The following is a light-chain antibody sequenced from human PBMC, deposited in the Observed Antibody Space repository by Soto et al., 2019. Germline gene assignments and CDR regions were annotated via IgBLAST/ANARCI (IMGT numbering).Light chain of an antibody. CDR1: QSLSSTY. CDR2: GAS. Sequence: EIVLTQSPGTLSLSPGERATLSCRASQSLSSTYLAWYQQKPGQAPRLPIYGASSRATGIPDRFSGSGSGTDFTLTISRLEPEDFAVYYCQQYDSTPPLTFGGGTKVEIK. J-gene: IGKJ4*01. CDR3: QQYDSTPPLT. V-gene: IGKV3-20*01.